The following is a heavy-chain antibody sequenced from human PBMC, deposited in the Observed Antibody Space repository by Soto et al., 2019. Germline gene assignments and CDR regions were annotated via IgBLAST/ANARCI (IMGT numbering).Heavy chain of an antibody. CDR2: INHSGST. J-gene: IGHJ6*02. Sequence: PSETLSLTCAVYGGSFRGYYWSWIRQPPGKGLEWIGEINHSGSTNYNPSLKSRVTISVDTSKNQFSLKLSSVTAADTAVYYCARGIREFMDVWGQGTTVTVSS. CDR3: ARGIREFMDV. D-gene: IGHD3-10*01. CDR1: GGSFRGYY. V-gene: IGHV4-34*01.